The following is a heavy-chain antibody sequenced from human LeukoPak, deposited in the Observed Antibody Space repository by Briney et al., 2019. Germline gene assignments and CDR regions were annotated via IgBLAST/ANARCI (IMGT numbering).Heavy chain of an antibody. CDR1: GFTFGIFW. CDR2: INHSGST. D-gene: IGHD1-26*01. Sequence: GSLRLSCGASGFTFGIFWMSWIRQPPGKGLEWIGEINHSGSTNYNPSLKSRVTISVDTSKNQFSLKLSSVTAADTAVYYCAREAGTLSVVGATGFDYWGQGTLVTVSS. V-gene: IGHV4-34*01. J-gene: IGHJ4*02. CDR3: AREAGTLSVVGATGFDY.